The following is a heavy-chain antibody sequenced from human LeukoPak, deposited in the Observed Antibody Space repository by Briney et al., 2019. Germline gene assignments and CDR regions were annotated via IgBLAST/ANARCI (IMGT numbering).Heavy chain of an antibody. CDR2: IIPIFVTA. CDR1: GGTFSSYA. D-gene: IGHD2-2*01. Sequence: SVKVSCKASGGTFSSYAISWVRQAPGQGLEWMGGIIPIFVTANYAQNFQGRVTNTADESTSTAYMELSSLRSEDTAVYYCARDPLYCSSTSCYIDYWGQGTLVTVSS. J-gene: IGHJ4*02. CDR3: ARDPLYCSSTSCYIDY. V-gene: IGHV1-69*13.